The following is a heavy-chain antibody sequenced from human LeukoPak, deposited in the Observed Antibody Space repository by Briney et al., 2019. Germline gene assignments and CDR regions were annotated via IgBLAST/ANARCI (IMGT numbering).Heavy chain of an antibody. Sequence: ASVKVSCKASGGTFSSYAISWVRQAPGQGLEWMGRIIPILGIANYAEKFQGRVTITADKSTSTAYMELSSLRSEDTAVYYCARGDDILTGLADYWGQGTLVTVSS. V-gene: IGHV1-69*04. CDR3: ARGDDILTGLADY. CDR1: GGTFSSYA. CDR2: IIPILGIA. D-gene: IGHD3-9*01. J-gene: IGHJ4*02.